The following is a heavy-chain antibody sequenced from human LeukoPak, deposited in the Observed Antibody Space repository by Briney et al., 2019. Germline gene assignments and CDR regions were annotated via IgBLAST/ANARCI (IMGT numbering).Heavy chain of an antibody. Sequence: GGSLRLSCAASGFTFSNYGMHWVRQAPGKGLQWVAVIWHDGSNKYYADSVKGRFTISRDNSENTLYLQMNSLRAEDTAVYYCARAVGPFDYWGQGTLVTVSS. V-gene: IGHV3-33*01. CDR2: IWHDGSNK. J-gene: IGHJ4*02. CDR3: ARAVGPFDY. CDR1: GFTFSNYG.